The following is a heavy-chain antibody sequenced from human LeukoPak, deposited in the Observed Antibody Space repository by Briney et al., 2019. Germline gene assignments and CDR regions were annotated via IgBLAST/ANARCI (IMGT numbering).Heavy chain of an antibody. J-gene: IGHJ4*02. D-gene: IGHD1-14*01. Sequence: GGSLRLSCTASGITLSNYWMHSVRQAPGKGPGWVSGTKTDGSYTTYADSVRGRFTISRDNAKNTVSLQMNSLRLGDTPMYSFARLGAPDDTDENRWGQGALVTVSS. V-gene: IGHV3-74*03. CDR3: ARLGAPDDTDENR. CDR1: GITLSNYW. CDR2: TKTDGSYT.